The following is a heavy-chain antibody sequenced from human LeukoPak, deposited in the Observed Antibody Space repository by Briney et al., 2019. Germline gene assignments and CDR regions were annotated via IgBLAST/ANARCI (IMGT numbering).Heavy chain of an antibody. CDR3: ARDWGSWPYYYYGMDV. J-gene: IGHJ6*02. D-gene: IGHD6-13*01. CDR2: INPNSGGT. Sequence: ASVKVSCKASGYTFTGYYMHWVRQAPGQGLEWMGWINPNSGGTNYAQKFQGRVTMTRDTSISTAYVELSRLRSDDTAVYYCARDWGSWPYYYYGMDVWGQGTTVTVSS. CDR1: GYTFTGYY. V-gene: IGHV1-2*02.